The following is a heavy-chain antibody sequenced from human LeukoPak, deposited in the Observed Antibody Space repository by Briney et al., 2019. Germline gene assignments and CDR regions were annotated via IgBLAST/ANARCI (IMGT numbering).Heavy chain of an antibody. J-gene: IGHJ6*04. D-gene: IGHD3-10*02. Sequence: GGSLRLSCAASGFTVGSNYMSWVRQAPGKGLEWVSYISSSGSTIYHADSVKGRFTISRDNAKNSLYLQMNSLRAEDTAVYYCAELGITMIGGVWGKGTTVTISS. CDR2: ISSSGSTI. CDR1: GFTVGSNY. V-gene: IGHV3-48*03. CDR3: AELGITMIGGV.